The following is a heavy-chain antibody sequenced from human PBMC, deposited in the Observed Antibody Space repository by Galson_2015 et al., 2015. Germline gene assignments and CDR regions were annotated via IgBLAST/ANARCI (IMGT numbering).Heavy chain of an antibody. J-gene: IGHJ5*02. Sequence: SLRLSCAAYGFTFSSQTMNWARQAPGKGLEWVSSISAGSDNRPYADSVKGRFTISRDNSKDTLYLQMNSLRVEDTAVYYCAKGGIYGDYGWADLWGQGTVVTVSS. CDR3: AKGGIYGDYGWADL. CDR1: GFTFSSQT. V-gene: IGHV3-23*01. CDR2: ISAGSDNR. D-gene: IGHD4-17*01.